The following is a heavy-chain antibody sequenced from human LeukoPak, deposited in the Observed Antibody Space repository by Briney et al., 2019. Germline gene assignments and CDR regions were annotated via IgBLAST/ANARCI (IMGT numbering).Heavy chain of an antibody. J-gene: IGHJ4*02. CDR2: INPSGGST. D-gene: IGHD5-24*01. CDR1: GYTFTSYY. Sequence: GASVKVSCKASGYTFTSYYMHWVRQAPGQGLEWMGIINPSGGSTSYAQKFQGRVTMTRDTSTSTVYMELSSLRSEDTAVYYCARDPRKGVEMAVPRFDYWGQGTLVTVSS. CDR3: ARDPRKGVEMAVPRFDY. V-gene: IGHV1-46*01.